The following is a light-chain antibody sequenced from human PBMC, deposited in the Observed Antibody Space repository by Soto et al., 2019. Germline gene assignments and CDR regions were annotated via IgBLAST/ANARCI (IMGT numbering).Light chain of an antibody. V-gene: IGKV1-39*01. CDR3: QQSYSTPWT. CDR1: QTISSW. Sequence: DIQMTQSPSTLSGSVGDRVTTTCRASQTISSWLAWYQQKPGKAPKLLIYATSSLQSGVPSRFSGSGSGTDFTLTISSLQPEDFATYYCQQSYSTPWTFGQGTKVDIK. CDR2: ATS. J-gene: IGKJ1*01.